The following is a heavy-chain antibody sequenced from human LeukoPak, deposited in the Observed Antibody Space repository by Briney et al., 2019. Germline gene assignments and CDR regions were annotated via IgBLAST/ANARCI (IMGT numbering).Heavy chain of an antibody. Sequence: GASVKVSCKASGYTFISYAISWVRQAPRQGLEWMGWISTYNGNTNYGQKFQGRVTMTTDTPTNTAYMEMRSLRSDDTAVYYCARSWRFCSGDSCYPIDYWGQGTLVTVSS. V-gene: IGHV1-18*01. CDR2: ISTYNGNT. D-gene: IGHD2-15*01. CDR3: ARSWRFCSGDSCYPIDY. J-gene: IGHJ4*02. CDR1: GYTFISYA.